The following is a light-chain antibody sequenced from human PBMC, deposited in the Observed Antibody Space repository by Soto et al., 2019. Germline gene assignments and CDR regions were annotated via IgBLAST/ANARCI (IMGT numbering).Light chain of an antibody. J-gene: IGKJ1*01. Sequence: EIVLTQSPGTLSLSPGERATLSCRASQSVRSSFLAWYQQKPGQAPRLLFYGASNRATGIPDRFSGSGSGTDFTLTISRLEPEDFAVYYCQQYGSSPPWTFGQGTKVELK. CDR3: QQYGSSPPWT. CDR2: GAS. CDR1: QSVRSSF. V-gene: IGKV3-20*01.